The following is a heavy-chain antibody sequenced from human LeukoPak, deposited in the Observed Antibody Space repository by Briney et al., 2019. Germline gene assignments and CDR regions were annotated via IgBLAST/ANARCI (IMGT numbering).Heavy chain of an antibody. J-gene: IGHJ4*02. CDR3: AVNSVYGYFEY. D-gene: IGHD5/OR15-5a*01. V-gene: IGHV3-48*02. Sequence: PGGSLRLSCAASGFTFSRYTMNWVRQAPGKGLEWVSYLSKTSSAIYYADSAKGRFTMSGDNAKRSLYLQMISLRDEDTAVYYCAVNSVYGYFEYWGQGTLVTVSS. CDR1: GFTFSRYT. CDR2: LSKTSSAI.